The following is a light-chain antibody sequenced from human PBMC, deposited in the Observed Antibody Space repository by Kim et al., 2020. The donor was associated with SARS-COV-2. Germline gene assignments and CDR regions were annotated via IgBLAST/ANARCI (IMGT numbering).Light chain of an antibody. Sequence: ASVGDRFFITCRSRHDIRNDLGWYQQNPGGAPKRLIYGASSLQSGVPSRFSGSGSGTEFTLTISSLQPEDFATYFCLQHNTYPITFGQGTRLEIK. CDR3: LQHNTYPIT. CDR2: GAS. V-gene: IGKV1-17*01. J-gene: IGKJ5*01. CDR1: HDIRND.